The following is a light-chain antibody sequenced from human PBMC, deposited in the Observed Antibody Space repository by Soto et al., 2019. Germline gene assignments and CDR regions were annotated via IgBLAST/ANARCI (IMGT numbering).Light chain of an antibody. CDR1: QSVSSN. CDR3: QQYNNWPRT. CDR2: GAS. J-gene: IGKJ1*01. V-gene: IGKV3-15*01. Sequence: IVMTQSPATLSVSPGERATLSCRASQSVSSNLARYQQKPGQARRLLIYGASTRATGIPATFSGSGSGTEFTLTISSLQSEDFAVYYCQQYNNWPRTFGQGTKVDIK.